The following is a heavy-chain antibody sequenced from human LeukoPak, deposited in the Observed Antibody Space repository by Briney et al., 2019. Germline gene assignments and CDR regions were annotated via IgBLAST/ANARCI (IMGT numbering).Heavy chain of an antibody. CDR3: ARGYYYDSSGFDY. J-gene: IGHJ4*02. CDR1: GGTFSSYA. D-gene: IGHD3-22*01. V-gene: IGHV1-69*05. CDR2: IIPIFGTA. Sequence: SVKVSCKASGGTFSSYAISWVRQAPGQGLEWMGRIIPIFGTANYAQKLQGRVTITTEESTSTAYMDLSSLRSEDTAVYYCARGYYYDSSGFDYWGQGTLVTVSS.